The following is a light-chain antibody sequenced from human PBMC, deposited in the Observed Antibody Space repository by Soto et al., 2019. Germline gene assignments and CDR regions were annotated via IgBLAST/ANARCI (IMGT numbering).Light chain of an antibody. CDR1: SSDVGDYNF. V-gene: IGLV2-11*01. CDR3: CSYAGSYSYV. Sequence: QSALTQPPSVSESPGQSITISCTGTSSDVGDYNFVSWYQQHPDKAPKLMIYDVSKRPSGVPDRFSGSKSGYTASLTISGLQAEDEADYYCCSYAGSYSYVFGTGTQLTVL. CDR2: DVS. J-gene: IGLJ1*01.